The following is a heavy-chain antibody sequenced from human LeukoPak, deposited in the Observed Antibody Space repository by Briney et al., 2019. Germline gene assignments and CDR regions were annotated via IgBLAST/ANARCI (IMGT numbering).Heavy chain of an antibody. D-gene: IGHD6-19*01. CDR1: GFTFSSYE. Sequence: GGSLRLSCAASGFTFSSYEMNWVRQAPGKGLEWVSYISSSGSTIYYADSVKGRFTISRDNAKNSLYLQMNSLRAEDTAVYYCARGLFRSGWQGFDYGGQGTLVSVSS. J-gene: IGHJ4*02. V-gene: IGHV3-48*03. CDR3: ARGLFRSGWQGFDY. CDR2: ISSSGSTI.